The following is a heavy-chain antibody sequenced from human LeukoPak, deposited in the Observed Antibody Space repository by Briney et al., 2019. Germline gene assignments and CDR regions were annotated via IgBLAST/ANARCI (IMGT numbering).Heavy chain of an antibody. J-gene: IGHJ6*03. CDR3: ARQKGYDFWSGPNYYYYYMDV. CDR2: IYPGDWDT. Sequence: GGALKSSFKGSGCSFTSYWMGWGRRMPGKGREWMGIIYPGDWDTRYSASFQGQVTISAVKSIRTAYLPWSSLKASDTAMYYCARQKGYDFWSGPNYYYYYMDVWGKGTTVTVSS. V-gene: IGHV5-51*01. CDR1: GCSFTSYW. D-gene: IGHD3-3*01.